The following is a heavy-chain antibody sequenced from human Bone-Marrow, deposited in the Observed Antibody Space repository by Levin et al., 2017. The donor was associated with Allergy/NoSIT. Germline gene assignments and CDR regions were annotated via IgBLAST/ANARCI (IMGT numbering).Heavy chain of an antibody. Sequence: ETLSLTCAASGFTFSSHDMHWVRQVTGKGLEWVSAIGTAGDSYYSVSVEGRFTISREDAKNSLYLQMNSLRVGDTAVYYCARVRTGWYIDVWGRGTLVTVSS. CDR2: IGTAGDS. J-gene: IGHJ2*01. V-gene: IGHV3-13*01. CDR1: GFTFSSHD. CDR3: ARVRTGWYIDV.